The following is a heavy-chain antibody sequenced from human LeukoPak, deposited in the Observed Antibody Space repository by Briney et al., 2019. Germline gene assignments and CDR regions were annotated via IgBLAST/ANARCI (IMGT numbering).Heavy chain of an antibody. Sequence: SVKVSCKASGDTFSTYSFSWVRQAPGQGLELMGRIIPMLDITNYAQKFQARVTIIAEKSTNTAYMELSSLRSEDTAVYYCASPLEGSGSYYLRYWGQGTLLIVSS. J-gene: IGHJ4*02. CDR3: ASPLEGSGSYYLRY. CDR1: GDTFSTYS. CDR2: IIPMLDIT. D-gene: IGHD3-10*01. V-gene: IGHV1-69*02.